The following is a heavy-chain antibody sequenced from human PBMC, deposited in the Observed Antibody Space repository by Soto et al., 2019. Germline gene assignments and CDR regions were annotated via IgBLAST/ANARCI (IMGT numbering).Heavy chain of an antibody. D-gene: IGHD5-12*01. V-gene: IGHV3-73*01. J-gene: IGHJ6*03. CDR1: GFTFSGSA. CDR2: IRSKANSYAT. Sequence: GGSLRLSCAASGFTFSGSAMHWVRQASGKGLEWVGRIRSKANSYATAYAASVKGRFTISRDDSKNTADLQMNSLKTEDTAVYYCTRHPRDSGYVVSGLYYYYYYMDVWGKGTTVTVSS. CDR3: TRHPRDSGYVVSGLYYYYYYMDV.